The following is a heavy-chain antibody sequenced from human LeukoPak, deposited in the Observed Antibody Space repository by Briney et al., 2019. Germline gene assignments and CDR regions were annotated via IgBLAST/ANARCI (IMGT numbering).Heavy chain of an antibody. J-gene: IGHJ4*02. CDR1: GFTFSGSV. CDR2: IRSRANSYAT. Sequence: GGSLRLSCAASGFTFSGSVMHWVRQASGKGLEWVGRIRSRANSYATAYAASVKGRFTISRDDSKNTAYLQMNSLKTEDTAVYYCTRTLSRDGYTSSGNFDYWGQGTLVTVSS. V-gene: IGHV3-73*01. CDR3: TRTLSRDGYTSSGNFDY. D-gene: IGHD5-24*01.